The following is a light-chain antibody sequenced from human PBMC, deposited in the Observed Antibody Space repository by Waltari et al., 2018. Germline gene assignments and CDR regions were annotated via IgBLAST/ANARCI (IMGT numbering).Light chain of an antibody. CDR2: EVN. CDR1: NSDVGTYNY. CDR3: SSYAGSNTLV. J-gene: IGLJ2*01. V-gene: IGLV2-8*01. Sequence: QSALTQPPSASGSPGQSVTISCTGTNSDVGTYNYVSWFQQHPGRAPKLLIYEVNKRPSGVPDRFSCSTSDNRASLTVSGLQADDEAVYHCSSYAGSNTLVFGGGTKLTVL.